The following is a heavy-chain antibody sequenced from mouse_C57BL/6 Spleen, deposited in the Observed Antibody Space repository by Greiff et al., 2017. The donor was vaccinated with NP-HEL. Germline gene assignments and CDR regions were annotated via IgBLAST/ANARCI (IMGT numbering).Heavy chain of an antibody. CDR2: INPNYGTT. Sequence: VQLKESGPELVKPGASVKISCTASGYSFTDSNMNWVKQSTGKSLEWIGVINPNYGTTSYNQKFKGKATLTVDPSSSTAYMQLNSLTSEDSAVYYCARGRLTGMDYWGQGTSVTVSS. CDR3: ARGRLTGMDY. D-gene: IGHD4-1*01. CDR1: GYSFTDSN. J-gene: IGHJ4*01. V-gene: IGHV1-39*01.